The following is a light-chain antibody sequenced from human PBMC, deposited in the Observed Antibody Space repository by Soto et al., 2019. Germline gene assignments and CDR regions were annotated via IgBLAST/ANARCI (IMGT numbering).Light chain of an antibody. CDR2: GAS. CDR3: QQDGSSPLT. CDR1: QSVSSSY. V-gene: IGKV3-20*01. Sequence: EIVLTQSPGTLPLSPGERATLSCRASQSVSSSYLAWYQQKPGQAPRLLIYGASSRATGIPDRFSGSGSGTDFTLTISRLEPEDFAVYYCQQDGSSPLTFGQGTKVEIK. J-gene: IGKJ1*01.